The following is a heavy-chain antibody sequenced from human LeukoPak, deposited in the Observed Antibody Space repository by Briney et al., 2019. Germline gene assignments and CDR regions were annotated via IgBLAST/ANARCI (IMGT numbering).Heavy chain of an antibody. CDR1: GVSFDDYY. D-gene: IGHD2-21*02. V-gene: IGHV4-34*01. J-gene: IGHJ4*02. Sequence: PSETLSLTCAVSGVSFDDYYWSWVRQTPGKGLEWIGGINHSGYTNDSPSLKSRVTLSIDTSGKQFSLNLRSVTVADTGIYYCTRMTAGHDYWGQGTLVTVSS. CDR2: INHSGYT. CDR3: TRMTAGHDY.